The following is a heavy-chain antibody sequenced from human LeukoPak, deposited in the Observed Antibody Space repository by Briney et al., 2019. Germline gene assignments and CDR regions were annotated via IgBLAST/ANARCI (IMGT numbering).Heavy chain of an antibody. Sequence: GESLKISCKGSGYSFTSYWIGWVRQMPGKGLEWMGIIYPGDSDTRYSPSFQGQVTISADKSISTAYLQWSSLKASDTAMYYCARLPDDSSGYYPHYFDYWGQGTLVTVSS. D-gene: IGHD3-22*01. CDR1: GYSFTSYW. CDR2: IYPGDSDT. J-gene: IGHJ4*02. V-gene: IGHV5-51*01. CDR3: ARLPDDSSGYYPHYFDY.